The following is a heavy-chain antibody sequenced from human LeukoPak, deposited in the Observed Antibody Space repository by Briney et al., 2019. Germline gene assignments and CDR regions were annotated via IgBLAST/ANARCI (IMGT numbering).Heavy chain of an antibody. J-gene: IGHJ4*02. V-gene: IGHV4-34*01. Sequence: SETLSLTCAVYGGSFSGYYWSWIRQPPGKGLEWIGEINHSGSTNYNPSLKSRVTISVDTSKNQFSLKLSSVTAADTAVYYCARDLNGVGFDYWGQGTLVTVSS. CDR1: GGSFSGYY. CDR2: INHSGST. D-gene: IGHD1-26*01. CDR3: ARDLNGVGFDY.